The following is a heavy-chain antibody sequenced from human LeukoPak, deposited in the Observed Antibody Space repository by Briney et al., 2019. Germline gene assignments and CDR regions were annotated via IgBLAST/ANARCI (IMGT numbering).Heavy chain of an antibody. CDR3: ARKSGSSGYPFDY. CDR1: GFPFSSYS. CDR2: ITSSSSTM. Sequence: GGSLRLSCAACGFPFSSYSMNWVRQAPGKGLEWVSYITSSSSTMYYADAVKGRFAISRDNAKNSLYLQMNRVRAEDTAVYYCARKSGSSGYPFDYWGQGILVTVSS. J-gene: IGHJ4*02. D-gene: IGHD3-22*01. V-gene: IGHV3-48*01.